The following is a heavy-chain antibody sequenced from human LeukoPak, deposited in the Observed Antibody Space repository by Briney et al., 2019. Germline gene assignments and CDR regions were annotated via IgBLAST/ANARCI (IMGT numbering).Heavy chain of an antibody. J-gene: IGHJ4*02. CDR3: ASFRTGYSYYFDY. CDR2: ISPSARSI. D-gene: IGHD3/OR15-3a*01. CDR1: GFTFSDYN. Sequence: GGSLRLSCAASGFTFSDYNMNWVRQTPGRGLEWVSSISPSARSISYADSVKGRFTISRDNAKNSLYLQMSSLRAEDTAVYYCASFRTGYSYYFDYWGQGILFAVSS. V-gene: IGHV3-21*06.